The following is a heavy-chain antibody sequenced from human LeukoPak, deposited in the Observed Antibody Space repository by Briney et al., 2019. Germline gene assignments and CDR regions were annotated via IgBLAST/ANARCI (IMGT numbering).Heavy chain of an antibody. V-gene: IGHV3-7*01. J-gene: IGHJ4*02. CDR2: IKPDGSET. CDR1: GFMFSTYG. Sequence: PGGSLRLSCAASGFMFSTYGMTWVRQAPGKGLEWVANIKPDGSETYYVDSVKGRFTISRDNTKNLLYLQMNSLRGEDAAVYYCGGFGYEAAVDLWGQGTLVTVSS. D-gene: IGHD6-13*01. CDR3: GGFGYEAAVDL.